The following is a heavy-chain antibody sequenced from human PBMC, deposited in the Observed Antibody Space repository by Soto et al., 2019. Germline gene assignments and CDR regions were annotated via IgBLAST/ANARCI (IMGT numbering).Heavy chain of an antibody. J-gene: IGHJ5*02. CDR2: IYYSGST. V-gene: IGHV4-39*01. CDR3: ARQDSGIVLMLYAIRKYNWFDP. CDR1: GGSISSSSYY. Sequence: QLQLQESGPGLVKPSETLSLTCTVSGGSISSSSYYWGWIRQPPGKGLEWIGSIYYSGSTYYNPSLKSRVTISVDTSKNQFSLKLSSVTAADTAVYYCARQDSGIVLMLYAIRKYNWFDPWGQGTLVTVSS. D-gene: IGHD2-8*01.